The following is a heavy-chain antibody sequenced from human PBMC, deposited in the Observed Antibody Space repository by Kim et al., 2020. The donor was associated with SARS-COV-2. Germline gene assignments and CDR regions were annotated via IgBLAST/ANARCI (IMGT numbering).Heavy chain of an antibody. CDR1: GGTFSSYA. Sequence: SVKVSCKASGGTFSSYAISWVRQAPGQGLEWMGGIIPIFGTANYAQKFQGRVTITADESTSTAYMELSSLRSEDTAVYYCARPTFPNIAAAVGDDAFDIWGQGTMVTVSS. V-gene: IGHV1-69*13. D-gene: IGHD6-13*01. CDR3: ARPTFPNIAAAVGDDAFDI. J-gene: IGHJ3*02. CDR2: IIPIFGTA.